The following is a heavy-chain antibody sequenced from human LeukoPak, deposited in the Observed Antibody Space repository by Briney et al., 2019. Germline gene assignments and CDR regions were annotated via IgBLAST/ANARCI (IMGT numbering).Heavy chain of an antibody. CDR2: ISWNSGSI. V-gene: IGHV3-9*01. CDR3: AKETCPRRGPLRWFDP. Sequence: GGSLRLSCAASGFTFDDYAMHWVRQAPGKGLEWVSGISWNSGSIGYADSVKGRFTISRDNAKNSLYLQMNSLRAEDTALYYCAKETCPRRGPLRWFDPWGQGTLVTVSS. CDR1: GFTFDDYA. D-gene: IGHD3-10*01. J-gene: IGHJ5*02.